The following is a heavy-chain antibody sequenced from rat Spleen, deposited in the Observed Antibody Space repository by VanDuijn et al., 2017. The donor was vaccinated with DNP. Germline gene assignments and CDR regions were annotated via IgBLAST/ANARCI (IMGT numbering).Heavy chain of an antibody. CDR2: ITTGGGYT. Sequence: EVQILESGGGLVQPGRSITLSCATSGFTFSNYYMAWVRQAPAKGLEWVASITTGGGYTYYRDSVKGRFTISRDNAKSTLYLQMDSLRSEETATYYCARRDTFYYFDYWGQGVMVTVSS. D-gene: IGHD2-2*01. V-gene: IGHV5S11*01. J-gene: IGHJ2*01. CDR1: GFTFSNYY. CDR3: ARRDTFYYFDY.